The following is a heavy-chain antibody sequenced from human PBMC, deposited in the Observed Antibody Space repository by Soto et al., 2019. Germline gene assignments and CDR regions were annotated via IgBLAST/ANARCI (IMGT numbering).Heavy chain of an antibody. Sequence: GGSLRLSCAASAFTVNSNYMSWVRQAPGKGLEWVSVIYSGGSTYYADSVRGRFTISRDNYKNTMYLQMNSVRAAAMAVNYCAGGSDSRAWAWFDKWGPETVVTVSS. J-gene: IGHJ4*02. CDR1: AFTVNSNY. CDR2: IYSGGST. V-gene: IGHV3-53*01. D-gene: IGHD6-19*01. CDR3: AGGSDSRAWAWFDK.